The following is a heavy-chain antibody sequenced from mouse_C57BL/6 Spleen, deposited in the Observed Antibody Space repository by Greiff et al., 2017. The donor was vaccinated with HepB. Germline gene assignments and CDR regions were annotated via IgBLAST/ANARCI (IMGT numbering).Heavy chain of an antibody. J-gene: IGHJ4*01. D-gene: IGHD2-3*01. Sequence: VKLQQPGAELVKPGASVKLSCKASGYTFTSYWMHWVKQRPGQGLEWIGMIHPNSGSTNYNEKFKSKATLTVDKSSSTAYMQLSSLTSEDSAVYYCARGYDGYGYAMDYWGQGTSVTVSS. CDR2: IHPNSGST. V-gene: IGHV1-64*01. CDR3: ARGYDGYGYAMDY. CDR1: GYTFTSYW.